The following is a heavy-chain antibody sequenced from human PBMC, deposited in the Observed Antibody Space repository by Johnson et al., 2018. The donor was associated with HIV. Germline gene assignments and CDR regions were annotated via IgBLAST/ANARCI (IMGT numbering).Heavy chain of an antibody. V-gene: IGHV3-30*18. CDR1: GFTFSSNY. D-gene: IGHD4-23*01. CDR2: ISYDGSNK. CDR3: AKSPGKDHGGNSGGIDI. Sequence: QVQLVESGGGVVQPGRSLRLSCAASGFTFSSNYMSWVRQAPGKGLEWVAVISYDGSNKYYADSVKGRFTISRDNSKNTMYLQMNSLRAEDTAVYYCAKSPGKDHGGNSGGIDIWGQGTMVTVSS. J-gene: IGHJ3*02.